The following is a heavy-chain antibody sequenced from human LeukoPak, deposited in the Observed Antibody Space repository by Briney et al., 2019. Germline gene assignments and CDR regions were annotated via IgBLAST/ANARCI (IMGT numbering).Heavy chain of an antibody. Sequence: ASVKVSCKASGYTFTSYYMHWVRQAPGQGLEWMGIINPSGGSTSYAQKFQGRVTMTRDTSTSTVYMELSSLRSEDTAVYYCARDGPGLLTFGGVIGKDYYYYYGMDVWDQGTTVTVSS. J-gene: IGHJ6*02. CDR1: GYTFTSYY. CDR2: INPSGGST. CDR3: ARDGPGLLTFGGVIGKDYYYYYGMDV. V-gene: IGHV1-46*01. D-gene: IGHD3-16*02.